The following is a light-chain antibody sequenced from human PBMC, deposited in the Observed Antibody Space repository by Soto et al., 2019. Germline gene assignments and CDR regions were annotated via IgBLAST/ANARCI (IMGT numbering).Light chain of an antibody. J-gene: IGLJ2*01. Sequence: QSALTQPASLSASPGQSDSISCTVTSSDVGGYNYVSWYKHYPGKAPKLIIYDVSNRLSGNSNCFSGSKSGNTASLTISGRQAEDEADYYCSSFARSSTLVFGGGTKLAV. CDR3: SSFARSSTLV. CDR2: DVS. V-gene: IGLV2-14*03. CDR1: SSDVGGYNY.